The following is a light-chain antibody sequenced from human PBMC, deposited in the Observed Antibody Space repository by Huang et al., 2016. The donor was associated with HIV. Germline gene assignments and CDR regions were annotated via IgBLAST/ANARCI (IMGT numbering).Light chain of an antibody. CDR2: GVA. CDR3: QQYNKWPLFT. J-gene: IGKJ3*01. Sequence: EIVMTQSPATLSVSPGERATLSCRASQSVTSNLAWYQQKPVQAPRLLIYGVATRATGIPARFIGSGSGTEFTLSINSLQSEDSAVYYCQQYNKWPLFTFGPGTKVEIK. V-gene: IGKV3-15*01. CDR1: QSVTSN.